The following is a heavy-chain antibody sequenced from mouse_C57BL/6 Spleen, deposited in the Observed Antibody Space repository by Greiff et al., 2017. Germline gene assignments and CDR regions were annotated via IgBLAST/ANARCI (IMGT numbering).Heavy chain of an antibody. J-gene: IGHJ2*01. CDR3: TRDSLGTEDYYYD. Sequence: EVHLVESGEGLVKPGGSLKLSCAASGFTFSSYAMSWVRQTPEKRLEWVAYISSGGDYIYYADTVKGRFTISRDNARNTLYLQMSSLKSEDTAMYYCTRDSLGTEDYYYDWGQGTTLTVSS. CDR1: GFTFSSYA. CDR2: ISSGGDYI. V-gene: IGHV5-9-1*02. D-gene: IGHD4-1*01.